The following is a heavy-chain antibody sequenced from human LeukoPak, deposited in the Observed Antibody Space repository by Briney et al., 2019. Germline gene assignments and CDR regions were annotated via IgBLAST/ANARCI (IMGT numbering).Heavy chain of an antibody. J-gene: IGHJ4*02. D-gene: IGHD3-10*01. V-gene: IGHV3-21*06. CDR2: ISSSSSYI. CDR1: GFTFSSYS. CDR3: ARDGSGSADVDFDY. Sequence: GGSLRLSCAASGFTFSSYSMNWVRQAPGKGLECVSSISSSSSYIYYADSVKGRFTISRDNAKNSLYLQMNSLRAEDTAVYYCARDGSGSADVDFDYWGQGTLVTVSS.